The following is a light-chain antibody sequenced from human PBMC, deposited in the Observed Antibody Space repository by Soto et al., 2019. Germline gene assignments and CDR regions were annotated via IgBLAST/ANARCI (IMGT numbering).Light chain of an antibody. J-gene: IGKJ5*01. CDR1: QSVSNN. V-gene: IGKV3-15*01. Sequence: EIVMTQSPVTLSVSPGERATLSCRASQSVSNNLAWYQQKPGQAPRLLIYAASNRATGVPARFSGSWSGTEFTLTISSLQSEDFAVYYCQQYNNWITFGQGTRLEIK. CDR2: AAS. CDR3: QQYNNWIT.